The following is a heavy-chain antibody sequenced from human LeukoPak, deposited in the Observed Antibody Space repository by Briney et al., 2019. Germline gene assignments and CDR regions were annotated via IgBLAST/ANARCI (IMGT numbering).Heavy chain of an antibody. CDR2: IYHSGST. Sequence: SETLSLTCAVSGGSISSSNWWSWVRQPPGKGLEWIGEIYHSGSTNYNPSLKGRVTISVDKSKNQFSLKLSSVTAADTAVYYCASSPLISSGWLGHDYWGQGILVTVSS. CDR1: GGSISSSNW. CDR3: ASSPLISSGWLGHDY. J-gene: IGHJ4*02. D-gene: IGHD6-19*01. V-gene: IGHV4-4*02.